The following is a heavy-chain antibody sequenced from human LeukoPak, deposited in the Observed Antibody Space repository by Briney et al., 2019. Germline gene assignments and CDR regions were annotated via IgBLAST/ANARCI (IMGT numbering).Heavy chain of an antibody. CDR2: ISSSGSTI. CDR1: GFTFSDYY. D-gene: IGHD2-15*01. Sequence: GGSLRLSCAASGFTFSDYYMSWIRQAPGKGLEWVSYISSSGSTIYYADPVKGRFTISRDNAKNSLYLQMNSLRAEDTAVYYCARDRYCSGGSCYSDAFDIWGQGTMVTVSS. CDR3: ARDRYCSGGSCYSDAFDI. V-gene: IGHV3-11*01. J-gene: IGHJ3*02.